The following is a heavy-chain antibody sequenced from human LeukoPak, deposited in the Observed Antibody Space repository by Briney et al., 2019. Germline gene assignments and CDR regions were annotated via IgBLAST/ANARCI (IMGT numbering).Heavy chain of an antibody. CDR2: IYYSGST. V-gene: IGHV4-39*01. Sequence: PSETLSLTCTVSGGSISSSNYYWGWIGQPAGEGLEWIGSIYYSGSTYFNPSLKSRVTISVDTSKNQCSLKLTSVTAADTAVYYCARRAVTYYFDYWGQGTLVTVSS. J-gene: IGHJ4*02. CDR3: ARRAVTYYFDY. D-gene: IGHD4-17*01. CDR1: GGSISSSNYY.